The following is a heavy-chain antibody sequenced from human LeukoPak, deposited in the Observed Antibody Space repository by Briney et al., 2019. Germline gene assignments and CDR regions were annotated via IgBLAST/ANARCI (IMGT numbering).Heavy chain of an antibody. V-gene: IGHV3-74*01. CDR3: ASLPGHLLVVTGGDYYYGMDV. Sequence: GGSLRLSCAASGFTFSSYWMHWVRQAPGKGLVWISRINGDGTTIYYADSVKGRFTISRDNAKNTLYLQMNSLRAEDTAVYYCASLPGHLLVVTGGDYYYGMDVWGQGTTVTVSS. J-gene: IGHJ6*02. CDR1: GFTFSSYW. CDR2: INGDGTTI. D-gene: IGHD2-21*02.